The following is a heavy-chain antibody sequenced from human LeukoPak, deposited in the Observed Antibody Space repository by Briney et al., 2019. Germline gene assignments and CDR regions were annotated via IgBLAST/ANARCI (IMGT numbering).Heavy chain of an antibody. CDR3: ARGVWAYTAAAPEDY. V-gene: IGHV1-2*02. D-gene: IGHD6-13*01. CDR1: GYTFTGYY. Sequence: ASVKVSCKASGYTFTGYYMHWVRQAPGQGLEWMGWINPNSGGTNYAQKFQGRVTMTRDTSISTAYMELSRLRSDDTAVYYCARGVWAYTAAAPEDYWGQGTLVTVSS. J-gene: IGHJ4*02. CDR2: INPNSGGT.